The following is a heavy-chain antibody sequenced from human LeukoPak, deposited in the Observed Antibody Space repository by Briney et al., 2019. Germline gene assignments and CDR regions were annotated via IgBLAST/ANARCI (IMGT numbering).Heavy chain of an antibody. CDR1: EYTFTDYY. J-gene: IGHJ6*02. D-gene: IGHD3-10*01. CDR3: ARTPVTVIRGVIEDGMDV. CDR2: INPTSGRT. Sequence: ASVKVSCKPPEYTFTDYYLHWVRQAPGQGLEWMGWINPTSGRTNHAHKFQGRVTMTRDTSVGTAYMDLSRLTSDDTAVYYCARTPVTVIRGVIEDGMDVWGQGTTVTVSS. V-gene: IGHV1-2*02.